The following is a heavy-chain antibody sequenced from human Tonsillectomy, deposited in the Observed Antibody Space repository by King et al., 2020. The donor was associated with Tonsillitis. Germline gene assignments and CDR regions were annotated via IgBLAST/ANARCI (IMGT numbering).Heavy chain of an antibody. D-gene: IGHD2-15*01. CDR2: ISWNSGNI. J-gene: IGHJ3*01. CDR3: AKAILGYCSGGSCSGWGAFDV. Sequence: VQLVESGGGLVQPGRSLRLSCAASGFTFDDYPMHWVRQAPGKGLEWVSGISWNSGNIAYADSVKGRFTISRDNANNSLYLQMNSLRAEDTALYYCAKAILGYCSGGSCSGWGAFDVWGQGTLGTVSA. CDR1: GFTFDDYP. V-gene: IGHV3-9*01.